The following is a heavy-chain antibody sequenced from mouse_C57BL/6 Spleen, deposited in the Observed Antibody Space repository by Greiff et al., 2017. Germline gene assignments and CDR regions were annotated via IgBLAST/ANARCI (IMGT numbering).Heavy chain of an antibody. V-gene: IGHV1-42*01. J-gene: IGHJ4*01. D-gene: IGHD2-1*01. CDR1: GYSFTGYY. CDR2: INPSTGGT. Sequence: EVKLMESGPELVKPGASVKISCKASGYSFTGYYMNWVKQSPEKSLEWIGEINPSTGGTTYNQKFKAKATLTVDKSSSTAYMQLKSLTSEDSAVYYCARKVYYGNYVGAMDYWGQGTSVTVSS. CDR3: ARKVYYGNYVGAMDY.